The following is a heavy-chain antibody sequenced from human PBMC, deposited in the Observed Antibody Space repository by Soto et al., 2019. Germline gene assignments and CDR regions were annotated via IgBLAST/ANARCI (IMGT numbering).Heavy chain of an antibody. CDR3: AKDVNRHYYDSSGPWGAFDI. CDR1: GFTFSSYG. J-gene: IGHJ3*02. D-gene: IGHD3-22*01. Sequence: GSLRLSCAASGFTFSSYGMHWVRQAPGKGLEWVAVISYDGSNKYYADSVKGRFTISRDNSKNTLYLQMNSLRAEDTAVYYCAKDVNRHYYDSSGPWGAFDIWGQGTMVTVSS. V-gene: IGHV3-30*18. CDR2: ISYDGSNK.